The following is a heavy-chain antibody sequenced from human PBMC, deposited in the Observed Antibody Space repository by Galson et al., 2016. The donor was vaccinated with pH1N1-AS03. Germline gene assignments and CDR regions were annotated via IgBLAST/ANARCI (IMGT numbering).Heavy chain of an antibody. CDR3: ARRPTGIDY. Sequence: SETLSLTCTVSRGSFGGAYWTWIRQPPGKGLEWIGEIIIGRGLPPTYTPSLKRRVTISIDTSRGELSLKLRSVTAADTGVYYCARRPTGIDYWGPGVQVTVSS. D-gene: IGHD3-10*01. CDR2: IIIGRGLPP. J-gene: IGHJ4*02. V-gene: IGHV4-34*12. CDR1: RGSFGGAY.